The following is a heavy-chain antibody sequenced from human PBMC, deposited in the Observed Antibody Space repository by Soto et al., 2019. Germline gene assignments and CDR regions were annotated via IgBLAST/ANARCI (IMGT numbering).Heavy chain of an antibody. D-gene: IGHD5-12*01. CDR1: GGSISSYY. CDR2: IYYSGST. V-gene: IGHV4-59*01. J-gene: IGHJ4*02. Sequence: QVQLQESGPGLVKPSETLSLTCTVSGGSISSYYWSWIRQPPGKGLEWIGYIYYSGSTNYNPSLTSRVTISVDTSKNQFSLKLSSVTAADTAVYYCARGGVSVATIWDYWGQGTLVTVSS. CDR3: ARGGVSVATIWDY.